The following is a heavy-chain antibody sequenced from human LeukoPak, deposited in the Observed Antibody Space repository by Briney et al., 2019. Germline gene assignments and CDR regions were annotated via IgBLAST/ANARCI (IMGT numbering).Heavy chain of an antibody. CDR3: AKGLESTGTTTAFDY. CDR1: GFTFSNFA. CDR2: ISYRSGIST. J-gene: IGHJ4*02. D-gene: IGHD1-1*01. Sequence: GGSLRLSCAASGFTFSNFALTWVRQAPGKGLEWVSVISYRSGISTSYADSVKGRFTISRDNSKNTVYLQMNSLRAEDTAVYYCAKGLESTGTTTAFDYWGQGTLVTVSS. V-gene: IGHV3-23*05.